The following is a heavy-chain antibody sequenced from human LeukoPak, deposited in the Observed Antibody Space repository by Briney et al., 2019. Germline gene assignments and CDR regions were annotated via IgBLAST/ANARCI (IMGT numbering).Heavy chain of an antibody. V-gene: IGHV3-48*03. Sequence: PGRSLRLSCAASGFTFSSYEMNWVRQAPGKGLEWVSYISSSSSTTYYADSVKGRFTISRDNAKNSLYLTMSSLRAEDTAVYYCAKDIPWGDSLLYYYMDVWGKGTTVTVSS. J-gene: IGHJ6*03. D-gene: IGHD2-21*02. CDR1: GFTFSSYE. CDR3: AKDIPWGDSLLYYYMDV. CDR2: ISSSSSTT.